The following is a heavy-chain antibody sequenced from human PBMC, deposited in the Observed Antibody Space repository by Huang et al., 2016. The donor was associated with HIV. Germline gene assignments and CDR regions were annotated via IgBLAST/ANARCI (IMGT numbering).Heavy chain of an antibody. J-gene: IGHJ4*02. V-gene: IGHV3-74*01. CDR1: GFTFSSYW. CDR3: ARGSRQGKYYYGSGTAY. CDR2: MKSDGSST. Sequence: VQLVESGGGLVQPGGSLRLSCAASGFTFSSYWMHWVRQVPGKGLVWVSHMKSDGSSTSYADSAKGRFTISRDNAKNTLYLQMNSLRAEDTAVYYCARGSRQGKYYYGSGTAYWGQGTLVTVSS. D-gene: IGHD3-10*01.